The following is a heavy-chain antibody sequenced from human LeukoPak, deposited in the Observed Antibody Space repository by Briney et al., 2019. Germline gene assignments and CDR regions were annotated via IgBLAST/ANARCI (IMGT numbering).Heavy chain of an antibody. D-gene: IGHD3-3*01. CDR1: DGSISSSSFY. Sequence: PSETLSLTCTVSDGSISSSSFYWGWIRQPPGKGLEWIGNIYYSGTTYYNPSLKSRVTISVDTSKNQFSLKLSSVTAADTAVYYRARRLEWLRYFDYWGQGTLVTVSS. CDR2: IYYSGTT. V-gene: IGHV4-39*01. J-gene: IGHJ4*02. CDR3: ARRLEWLRYFDY.